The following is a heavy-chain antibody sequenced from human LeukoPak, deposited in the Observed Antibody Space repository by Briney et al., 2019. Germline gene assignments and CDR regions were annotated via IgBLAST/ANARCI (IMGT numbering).Heavy chain of an antibody. J-gene: IGHJ3*02. D-gene: IGHD2-2*01. CDR3: ARGTAGSDACDI. CDR1: GFTFSSYG. Sequence: PGRSLRLSCAASGFTFSSYGMHWVRQAPGKGLEWVAVIWYDGSNKYYADSVKGRFTISRDNSKNTLYLQMNSLRAEDTAVYYCARGTAGSDACDIWGQGTMVTVSS. V-gene: IGHV3-33*01. CDR2: IWYDGSNK.